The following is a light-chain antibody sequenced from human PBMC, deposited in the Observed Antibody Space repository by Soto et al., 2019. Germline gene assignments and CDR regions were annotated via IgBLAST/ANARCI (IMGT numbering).Light chain of an antibody. J-gene: IGKJ1*01. V-gene: IGKV1-39*01. CDR3: QQSFDLPLT. CDR1: ESIRTS. Sequence: DIQMTQSPYSLSASVGDRVTITCRASESIRTSLNWYQKKAGKAPKFLIYDASNLESGVQSRFTGSGFGTDFTLTISSLHPEDFATYYCQQSFDLPLTFGQGTTVDIK. CDR2: DAS.